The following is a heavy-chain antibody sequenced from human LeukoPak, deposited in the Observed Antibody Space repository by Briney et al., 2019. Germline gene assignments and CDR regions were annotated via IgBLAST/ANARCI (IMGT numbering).Heavy chain of an antibody. J-gene: IGHJ4*02. CDR2: ISGSGDST. Sequence: GGSLRLSCAASGFTFSSYGMTWVRQAPGKGLEWVSGISGSGDSTYYEDSVKGRFTISRDNSKNTLYLQMNSLRAEDTAVYYCAKNSGGTCYSHLDYWGQGTLVTVSS. CDR3: AKNSGGTCYSHLDY. V-gene: IGHV3-23*01. CDR1: GFTFSSYG. D-gene: IGHD2-15*01.